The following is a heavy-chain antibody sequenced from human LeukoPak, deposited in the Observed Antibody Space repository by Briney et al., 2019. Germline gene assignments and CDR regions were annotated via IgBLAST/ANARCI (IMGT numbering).Heavy chain of an antibody. Sequence: SETLSLTCTVSGGSISSYYWSWVRQPPGKGLEWIGYIYYSGSTNYNPSLKSRVTISVDTSKNQFSLKLSSVTAVDTAVYYCAGRYCSGGSCYRRVDYWGQGTLVTVSS. V-gene: IGHV4-59*01. D-gene: IGHD2-15*01. CDR3: AGRYCSGGSCYRRVDY. J-gene: IGHJ4*02. CDR1: GGSISSYY. CDR2: IYYSGST.